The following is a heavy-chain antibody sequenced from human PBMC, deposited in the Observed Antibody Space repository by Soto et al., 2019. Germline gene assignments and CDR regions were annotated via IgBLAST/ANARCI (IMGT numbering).Heavy chain of an antibody. Sequence: EVQLVESGGDLVRLGGSLGLSWPPLGLPFGNYWRHWFGQVQGKGPRWVSRINSDVSRTNYADSVKGRFTISRDNAKSTLYLQMNSLRAEDTAVYYCARGAGGYYYMDVWGKGTTVTVSS. J-gene: IGHJ6*03. CDR3: ARGAGGYYYMDV. D-gene: IGHD3-10*01. CDR1: GLPFGNYW. CDR2: INSDVSRT. V-gene: IGHV3-74*01.